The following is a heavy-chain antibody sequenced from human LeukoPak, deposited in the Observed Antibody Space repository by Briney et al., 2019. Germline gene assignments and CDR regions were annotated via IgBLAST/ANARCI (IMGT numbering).Heavy chain of an antibody. J-gene: IGHJ6*02. CDR2: ISGDGGST. CDR3: AKAISGYYRMDV. Sequence: GGSLRLSCAASGFTFDDYAMHWGRQAPGKGLEWVSLISGDGGSTYYADSVKGRFTISRDNIKNSLCLQMNSLRTEDTALYYCAKAISGYYRMDVWGQGTTVTVSS. CDR1: GFTFDDYA. V-gene: IGHV3-43*02. D-gene: IGHD3-22*01.